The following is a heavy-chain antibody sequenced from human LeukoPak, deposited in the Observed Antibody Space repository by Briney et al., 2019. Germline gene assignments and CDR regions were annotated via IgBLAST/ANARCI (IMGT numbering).Heavy chain of an antibody. CDR2: ISGSGGST. D-gene: IGHD2-2*01. CDR1: GFTFSSYA. V-gene: IGHV3-23*01. CDR3: AKEKVGYCSSTSCFDGYDY. J-gene: IGHJ4*02. Sequence: GGSLRLSCAASGFTFSSYAMSWVRQIPGKGLEWVSAISGSGGSTYYADPVKGRFSISRDNPKNTLYLQLNSLRAEDTAVYYCAKEKVGYCSSTSCFDGYDYWGQGTLVAVSS.